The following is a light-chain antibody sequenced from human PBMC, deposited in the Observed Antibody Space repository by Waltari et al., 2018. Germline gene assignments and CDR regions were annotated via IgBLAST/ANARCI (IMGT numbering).Light chain of an antibody. Sequence: QLVLTQSPSASASLGASVKLTCTLSSGHSSYAIAWHQQQPEKGPRFLMKLNSDGSHSKGDGIPDGCSGSSSGAERYLTISSLQSEDEADYYCQTWGTVLFGGGTKLTVL. CDR2: LNSDGSH. V-gene: IGLV4-69*01. J-gene: IGLJ2*01. CDR3: QTWGTVL. CDR1: SGHSSYA.